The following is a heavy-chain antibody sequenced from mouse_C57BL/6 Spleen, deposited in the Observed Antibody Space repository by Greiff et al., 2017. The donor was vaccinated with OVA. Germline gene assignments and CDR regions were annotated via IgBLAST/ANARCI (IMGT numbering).Heavy chain of an antibody. CDR3: ASITTVAGAY. CDR1: GFSLTSYG. CDR2: IWGVGST. J-gene: IGHJ3*01. Sequence: VKLVESGPGLVAPSQSLSITCTVSGFSLTSYGVDWVRQSPGKGLEWLGVIWGVGSTNYNSALKSRLSISKDNSKSQVFLKMNSLQTDDTAMYYCASITTVAGAYWGQGTLVTVSA. D-gene: IGHD1-1*01. V-gene: IGHV2-6*01.